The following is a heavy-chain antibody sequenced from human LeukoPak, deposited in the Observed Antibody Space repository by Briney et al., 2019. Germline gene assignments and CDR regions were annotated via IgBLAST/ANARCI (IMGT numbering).Heavy chain of an antibody. CDR3: VSFYETY. Sequence: QAGGSLRLSCAASGSYWMHWVRQAPGKGLVWVSHINSDGSWTSYADSVKGRFTISKDNAKNTVYLQKNNLRAEDTAVYYCVSFYETYWGRGTLVTVSS. D-gene: IGHD2/OR15-2a*01. CDR1: GSYW. V-gene: IGHV3-74*01. CDR2: INSDGSWT. J-gene: IGHJ4*02.